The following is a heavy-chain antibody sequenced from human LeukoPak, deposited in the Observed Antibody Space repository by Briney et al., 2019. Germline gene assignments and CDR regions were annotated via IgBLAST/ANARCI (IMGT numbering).Heavy chain of an antibody. CDR1: GFTFSSYT. CDR2: ISSSSSSSSYI. Sequence: GGSLRLSCAASGFTFSSYTMTWVRQAPGKGLEWVSSISSSSSSSSYIYYADSVKGRFTISRDNAKNSLYLQMNSLRAEDTAVYYCARDSTFHYWGQGTLVIVSS. CDR3: ARDSTFHY. V-gene: IGHV3-21*01. J-gene: IGHJ4*02.